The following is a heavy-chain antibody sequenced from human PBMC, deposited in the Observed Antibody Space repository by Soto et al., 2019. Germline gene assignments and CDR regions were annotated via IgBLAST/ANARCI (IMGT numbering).Heavy chain of an antibody. CDR1: GFMFSSYG. Sequence: ESGGGVVQPGRSLRLSCAASGFMFSSYGMHWVRQAPGRGLEWVALTWYDGSNEYYADSVRGRFTISRDNSENTLYLQTNSLRVEDTAVYYCARDLAGTGLDVWGQGTTVTVSS. V-gene: IGHV3-33*01. CDR2: TWYDGSNE. J-gene: IGHJ6*02. CDR3: ARDLAGTGLDV.